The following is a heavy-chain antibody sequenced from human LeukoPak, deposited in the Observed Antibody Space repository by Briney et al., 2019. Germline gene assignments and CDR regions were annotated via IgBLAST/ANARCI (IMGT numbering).Heavy chain of an antibody. J-gene: IGHJ4*02. V-gene: IGHV3-23*01. CDR3: AREQAGTSGWYTLDY. D-gene: IGHD6-13*01. Sequence: GGSLRLSCAASGFTFGPYAMDWVRQAPGKGLQWVSAFSRRGTTHYADSVKGRFTISRDNSKNEVYLQMNSLRVDDTGIYYCAREQAGTSGWYTLDYWGQGTVVTVSS. CDR1: GFTFGPYA. CDR2: FSRRGTT.